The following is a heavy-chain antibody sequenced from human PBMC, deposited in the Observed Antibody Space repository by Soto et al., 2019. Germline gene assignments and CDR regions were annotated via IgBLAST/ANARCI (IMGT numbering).Heavy chain of an antibody. J-gene: IGHJ6*02. CDR1: GGTFSNYT. Sequence: SVKVSSKASGGTFSNYTISWVRQAPGQGLEWMGGIIPVFGTTDYEQKFQGRVTITADRSTSTAYMNLSRLRSADPLVSYRGRSAPYIVVGKPTGNQDHYGRDGWGQGPTVTVSS. CDR2: IIPVFGTT. D-gene: IGHD2-2*01. V-gene: IGHV1-69*13. CDR3: GRSAPYIVVGKPTGNQDHYGRDG.